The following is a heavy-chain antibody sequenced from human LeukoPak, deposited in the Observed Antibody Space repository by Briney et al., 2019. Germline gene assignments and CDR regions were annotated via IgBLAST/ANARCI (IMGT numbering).Heavy chain of an antibody. Sequence: PSETLSLTCAVYGGSFSGYYWSWIRQPPGKGLEWIGEINHSGSTNYNPSLKSRVTISVDTSKNQFSLKLSSVTAADTAVYYCARAGGEMATTYYFDYWGQGTLVTVSS. J-gene: IGHJ4*02. CDR3: ARAGGEMATTYYFDY. CDR1: GGSFSGYY. V-gene: IGHV4-34*01. D-gene: IGHD5-24*01. CDR2: INHSGST.